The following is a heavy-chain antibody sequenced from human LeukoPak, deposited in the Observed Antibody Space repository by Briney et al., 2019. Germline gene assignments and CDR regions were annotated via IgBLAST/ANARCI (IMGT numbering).Heavy chain of an antibody. CDR2: INPNSGGT. V-gene: IGHV1-2*04. Sequence: ASVKVSCKASGYTFIGNYIHWVRQAPGQGLAWMGWINPNSGGTNYAQKFQGWVTMTRDTSISTAYMELSRLRSDDTAVYYCAREPRGLGPEGEIAAAAKGYFDYWGQGTLVTVSS. D-gene: IGHD6-13*01. J-gene: IGHJ4*02. CDR1: GYTFIGNY. CDR3: AREPRGLGPEGEIAAAAKGYFDY.